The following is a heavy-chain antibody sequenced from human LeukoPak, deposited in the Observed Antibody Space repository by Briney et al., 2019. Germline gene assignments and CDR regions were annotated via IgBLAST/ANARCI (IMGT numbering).Heavy chain of an antibody. CDR1: GFTFSSYS. Sequence: GGSLRLSCVASGFTFSSYSMNWVRQAPGKGLEWVSSISSSSSYIYYADSVKGRFTISRDNAKNSLYLQMSSLRAEDTAVYYCVRLRRNSDTTGFYYYYDFWGQGTLVTVSS. CDR3: VRLRRNSDTTGFYYYYDF. CDR2: ISSSSSYI. D-gene: IGHD3-22*01. J-gene: IGHJ4*02. V-gene: IGHV3-21*01.